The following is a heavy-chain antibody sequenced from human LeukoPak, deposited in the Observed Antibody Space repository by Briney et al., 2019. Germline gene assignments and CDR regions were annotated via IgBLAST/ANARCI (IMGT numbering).Heavy chain of an antibody. Sequence: SETLSLTCTVSGGSISTYYWSWIRQPAGKGLEWIGRIYTRGSTNYNPSLKTRVTMSIDTSKNHFSLKLSSVTAADTAVYYCASTVAGIGYFDYWGQGTLVTVSS. CDR2: IYTRGST. V-gene: IGHV4-4*07. D-gene: IGHD6-19*01. CDR1: GGSISTYY. J-gene: IGHJ4*02. CDR3: ASTVAGIGYFDY.